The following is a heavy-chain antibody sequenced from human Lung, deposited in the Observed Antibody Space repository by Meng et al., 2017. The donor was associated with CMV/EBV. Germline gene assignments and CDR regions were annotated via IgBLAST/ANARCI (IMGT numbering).Heavy chain of an antibody. J-gene: IGHJ4*02. D-gene: IGHD6-13*01. CDR1: GYTFTGYY. CDR3: ARGVAAAPTIYYFDY. CDR2: INPNSGGT. Sequence: SVXVSXXASGYTFTGYYMHWVRQAPGQGLEWMGWINPNSGGTNYAQKFQGRVTMTRDTSISTAYMELSRLRSDDTAVYYCARGVAAAPTIYYFDYWGQGXLVTVS. V-gene: IGHV1-2*02.